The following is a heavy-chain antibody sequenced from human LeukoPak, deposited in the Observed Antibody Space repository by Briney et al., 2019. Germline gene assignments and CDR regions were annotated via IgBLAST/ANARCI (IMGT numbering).Heavy chain of an antibody. CDR3: ARHPSIAARPELDPCDY. CDR2: IYYSGST. J-gene: IGHJ4*02. V-gene: IGHV4-59*08. D-gene: IGHD6-6*01. CDR1: GGSISSYY. Sequence: SETLSLTCTVSGGSISSYYWSWIRQPPGKGLEWIGYIYYSGSTNYNPSLKSRVTISVDTSKNQFSLKLSSVTAADTAVYYCARHPSIAARPELDPCDYWGQGTLVTVSS.